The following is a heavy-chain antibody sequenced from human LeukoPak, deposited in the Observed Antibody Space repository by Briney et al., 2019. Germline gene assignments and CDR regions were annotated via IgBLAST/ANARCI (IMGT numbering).Heavy chain of an antibody. D-gene: IGHD3-10*01. CDR3: AREGVYGSGSYYKPYFDY. J-gene: IGHJ4*02. CDR1: GGTFSSYA. V-gene: IGHV1-69*04. Sequence: SVKVSCKASGGTFSSYAISWVRRAPGQGLEWMGRIIPILGIANYAQKFHVRVTITADKSTSTAYMELSSLRSEDTAVYYCAREGVYGSGSYYKPYFDYWGQGTLVTVSS. CDR2: IIPILGIA.